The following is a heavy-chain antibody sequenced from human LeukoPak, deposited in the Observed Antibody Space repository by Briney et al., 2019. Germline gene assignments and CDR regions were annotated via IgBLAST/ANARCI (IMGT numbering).Heavy chain of an antibody. CDR3: ARGDHDSRGRAFDI. D-gene: IGHD3-22*01. CDR2: INHSGST. CDR1: GGSFSGYY. J-gene: IGHJ3*02. V-gene: IGHV4-34*01. Sequence: SETLSLTCAVYGGSFSGYYWSWIRQPPGKGLEWIGEINHSGSTNYNPSLKSRVTISVDTSKNQFSLKLSSVTAADTAAYYCARGDHDSRGRAFDIWGQGTMVTVSS.